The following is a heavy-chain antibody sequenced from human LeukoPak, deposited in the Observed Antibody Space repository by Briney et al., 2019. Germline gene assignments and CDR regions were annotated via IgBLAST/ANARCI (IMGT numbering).Heavy chain of an antibody. CDR1: GFAFSTYW. V-gene: IGHV3-74*01. CDR2: ITSDGSST. CDR3: ARDRGYSIDQ. J-gene: IGHJ4*02. D-gene: IGHD3-22*01. Sequence: GGSLRLSCAASGFAFSTYWMHWVRHRPGKGLVWVSRITSDGSSTSYADSVKGRFTISRDNAKNTLYLQMNSLRAEDTAVYYCARDRGYSIDQWGQGTLVTVSS.